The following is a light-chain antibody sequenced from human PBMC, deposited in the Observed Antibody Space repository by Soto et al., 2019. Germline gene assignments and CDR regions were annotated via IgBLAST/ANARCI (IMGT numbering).Light chain of an antibody. Sequence: EIVLTQSPGTLSLSPGERATLSSSASQSVSSSYLAWYQQKPGQAPRLLIYGASSRATGIPDRFSGSGSGTDFTLTISRLEPEDFAVYYCQQYGSSPITFGQGTRLENK. J-gene: IGKJ5*01. V-gene: IGKV3-20*01. CDR1: QSVSSSY. CDR2: GAS. CDR3: QQYGSSPIT.